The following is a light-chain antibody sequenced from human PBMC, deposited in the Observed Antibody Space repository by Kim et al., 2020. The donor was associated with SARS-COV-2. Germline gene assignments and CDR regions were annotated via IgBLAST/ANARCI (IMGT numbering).Light chain of an antibody. V-gene: IGLV3-1*01. CDR2: QDN. J-gene: IGLJ2*01. CDR3: QTWDSTTVI. Sequence: VSPEKTARITCSGDKLGEKYTSWYQHKSGQPPVVVIYQDNKRPSGMTERFSGSSSGNTATLTISGTQPMDEADYYCQTWDSTTVIFGGGTQLTVL. CDR1: KLGEKY.